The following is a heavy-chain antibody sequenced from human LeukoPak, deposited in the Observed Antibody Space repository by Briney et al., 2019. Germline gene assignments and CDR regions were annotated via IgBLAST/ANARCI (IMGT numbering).Heavy chain of an antibody. CDR1: GFTFSNYG. CDR2: IRYDGSDI. D-gene: IGHD6-13*01. Sequence: GGSLRLSCAASGFTFSNYGIHWVRQAPGKGLEWVAFIRYDGSDIYYAEFVKGRFTISRDSSKNTVYLQMNSLRDEDTAVYYCAKSPYRGGSSWTEFDYWGQGTLVTVSS. CDR3: AKSPYRGGSSWTEFDY. J-gene: IGHJ4*02. V-gene: IGHV3-30*02.